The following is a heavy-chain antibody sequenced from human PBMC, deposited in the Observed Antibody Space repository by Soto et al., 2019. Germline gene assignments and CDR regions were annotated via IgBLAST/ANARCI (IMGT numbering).Heavy chain of an antibody. CDR3: ATAQRFLEWYVDY. Sequence: QVQLVESGGGVVQPGRSLRLSCAASGFTFSSYAMRWVRQAPGKGLEWVAVISYDGSNKYYADSVKGRFTISRDNSKNTLFLQMNSLRAEDTAVYYCATAQRFLEWYVDYWGQGTLVTVSS. CDR2: ISYDGSNK. CDR1: GFTFSSYA. D-gene: IGHD3-3*01. V-gene: IGHV3-30-3*01. J-gene: IGHJ4*02.